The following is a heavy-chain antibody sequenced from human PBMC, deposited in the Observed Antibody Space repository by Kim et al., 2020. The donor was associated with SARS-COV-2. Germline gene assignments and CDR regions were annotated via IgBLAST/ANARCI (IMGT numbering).Heavy chain of an antibody. J-gene: IGHJ6*02. CDR2: INPNSGGT. CDR3: ASNFDYYGSGSPEAYYYYGMDV. D-gene: IGHD3-10*01. V-gene: IGHV1-2*06. CDR1: GYTFTGYY. Sequence: ASVKVSCKASGYTFTGYYMHWVRQVPGQGLEWMGRINPNSGGTNYAQKFQGRVTMTRDTSISTAYMELSRLRSDDTAVYYCASNFDYYGSGSPEAYYYYGMDVWGQGTTVTVSS.